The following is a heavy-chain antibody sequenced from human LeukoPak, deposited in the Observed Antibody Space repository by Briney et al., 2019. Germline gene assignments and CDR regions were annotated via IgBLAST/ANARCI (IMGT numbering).Heavy chain of an antibody. J-gene: IGHJ4*02. V-gene: IGHV3-33*01. CDR3: AREVPYFDH. Sequence: GGSLRLSCEASGISFNNYGMHWVRQAPGKGLEWVAMIWYDGSNKHYADSVKGRFTISRDNSKSTLYLQMNSLRAEDTAVYYCAREVPYFDHWGQGTLVTVSS. D-gene: IGHD2-2*01. CDR1: GISFNNYG. CDR2: IWYDGSNK.